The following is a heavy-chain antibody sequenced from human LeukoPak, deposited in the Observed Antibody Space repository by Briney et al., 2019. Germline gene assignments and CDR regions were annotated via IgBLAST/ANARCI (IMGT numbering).Heavy chain of an antibody. CDR3: AKNPAAVVGWFDP. V-gene: IGHV3-21*01. CDR1: GFTFSSYS. D-gene: IGHD2-15*01. J-gene: IGHJ5*02. CDR2: ISSSSSYI. Sequence: GGSLRLSCAASGFTFSSYSMNWVRQAPGKGLEWASSISSSSSYIYYADSVKGRFTISRDNAKNSLYLQMNSLRAEDTAVYYCAKNPAAVVGWFDPWGQGTLVTVSS.